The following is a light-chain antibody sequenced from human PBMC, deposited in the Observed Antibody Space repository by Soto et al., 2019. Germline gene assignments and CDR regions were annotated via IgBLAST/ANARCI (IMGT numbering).Light chain of an antibody. Sequence: AIRMTQSPSSFSASTGDRVTITCRASQGISSYLAWYQQKPGKAPKLLIYAASTLQSGVPSRFSGSGSGTDFTLTISCLQSEDFAVYHCQHYNNWPITFGQGTRLDIK. V-gene: IGKV1-8*01. CDR3: QHYNNWPIT. CDR1: QGISSY. CDR2: AAS. J-gene: IGKJ5*01.